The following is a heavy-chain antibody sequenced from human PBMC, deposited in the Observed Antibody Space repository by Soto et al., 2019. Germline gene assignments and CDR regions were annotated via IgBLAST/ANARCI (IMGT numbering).Heavy chain of an antibody. CDR3: ARGFRSSGSYLFDY. J-gene: IGHJ4*02. Sequence: GASVKVSCKASGYTFTDYYMHWVRQAPGQGLEWMGWINPNSGGTNYAQKFQGWVTMTRDTSISTAYMELSRLRSDDTAVYYCARGFRSSGSYLFDYWGQGTLVTVSS. CDR1: GYTFTDYY. V-gene: IGHV1-2*04. D-gene: IGHD1-26*01. CDR2: INPNSGGT.